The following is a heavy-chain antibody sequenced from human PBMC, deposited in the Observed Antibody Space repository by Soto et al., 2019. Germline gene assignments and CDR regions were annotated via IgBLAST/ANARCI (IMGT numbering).Heavy chain of an antibody. CDR1: GGSFSGYY. Sequence: SETLSLTCAVYGGSFSGYYWSWIRQPPGKGLEWIGEINHSGSTNYNPSLKSRVTISVDTSKNQFSLKLSSVTAADTAVYYCGGEGTWSGYYYYCMDVWGQGTTVTVSS. J-gene: IGHJ6*02. CDR3: GGEGTWSGYYYYCMDV. CDR2: INHSGST. D-gene: IGHD1-1*01. V-gene: IGHV4-34*01.